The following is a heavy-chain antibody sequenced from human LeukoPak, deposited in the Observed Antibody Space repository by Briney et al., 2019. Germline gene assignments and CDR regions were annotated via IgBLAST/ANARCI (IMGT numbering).Heavy chain of an antibody. V-gene: IGHV4-59*11. J-gene: IGHJ3*02. CDR2: IYYSGST. Sequence: SVTLSLTCTVYGGSISSHYWSWIRQPPGKGLEWIGYIYYSGSTNYNPSLKSRVTISVDTSKNQFSLKLSSVTAADTAVYYCARVGYYYDSSGYHDAFDIWGQGTMVTVSS. CDR3: ARVGYYYDSSGYHDAFDI. D-gene: IGHD3-22*01. CDR1: GGSISSHY.